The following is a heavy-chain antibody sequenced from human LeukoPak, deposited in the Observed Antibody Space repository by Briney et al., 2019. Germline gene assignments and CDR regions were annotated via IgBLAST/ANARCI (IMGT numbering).Heavy chain of an antibody. J-gene: IGHJ4*02. D-gene: IGHD3-22*01. V-gene: IGHV3-66*02. Sequence: GGSLRLSCAASGFTVSSNYMSWVRQAPGKGLEWVSVIYSGGSTYYADSVKGRFTISRDNSKNTLYLQMNSLRAEDTAVYYCARERGCYDSSGYESVDYWGQGTLVTVSS. CDR3: ARERGCYDSSGYESVDY. CDR1: GFTVSSNY. CDR2: IYSGGST.